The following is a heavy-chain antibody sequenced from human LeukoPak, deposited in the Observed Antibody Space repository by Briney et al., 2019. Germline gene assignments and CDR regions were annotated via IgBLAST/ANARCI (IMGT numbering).Heavy chain of an antibody. D-gene: IGHD1-26*01. J-gene: IGHJ4*02. Sequence: ASVKVSCKASGYTFPNYGISWVRQAPGQGLEWMGWTSPYKGKTNYAQRLQGRVTMTTDTSTSTAYMELRSLRSDDTAVYYCAREDQWEPFPFDYWGQGTLVTVSS. CDR1: GYTFPNYG. V-gene: IGHV1-18*01. CDR3: AREDQWEPFPFDY. CDR2: TSPYKGKT.